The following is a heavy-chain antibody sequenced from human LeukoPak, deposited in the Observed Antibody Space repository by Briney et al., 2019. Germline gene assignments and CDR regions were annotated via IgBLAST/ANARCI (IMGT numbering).Heavy chain of an antibody. CDR1: GYTFTGYY. V-gene: IGHV1-2*02. CDR2: INPNSGGT. J-gene: IGHJ4*02. D-gene: IGHD2-15*01. Sequence: AASVKVSCKASGYTFTGYYMHWVRQAPGQGLEWMGWINPNSGGTNYAQKFQGRVTMTRDTSISTAYMELSRLRSDDTAVYYCARDWNGLGYCSGGSCYSNYWGQGTLVTVSS. CDR3: ARDWNGLGYCSGGSCYSNY.